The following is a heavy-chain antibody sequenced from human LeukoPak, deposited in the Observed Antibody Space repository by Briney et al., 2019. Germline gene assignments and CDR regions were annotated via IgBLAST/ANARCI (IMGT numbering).Heavy chain of an antibody. J-gene: IGHJ4*02. CDR2: IWYDGSNK. D-gene: IGHD4-17*01. Sequence: GRSLRLSCAASGFTFSSYGMHWVRQAPGKGLEWVAVIWYDGSNKYYADSVKGRFTISRDNSKNTLYLQMNSLRAEDTAVYYCTGETTVTTLDYWGQGTLVTVSS. CDR3: TGETTVTTLDY. V-gene: IGHV3-33*01. CDR1: GFTFSSYG.